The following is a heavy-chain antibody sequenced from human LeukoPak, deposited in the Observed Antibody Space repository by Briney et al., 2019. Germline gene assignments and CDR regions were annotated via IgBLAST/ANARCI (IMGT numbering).Heavy chain of an antibody. J-gene: IGHJ4*02. D-gene: IGHD3-9*01. V-gene: IGHV3-23*01. CDR2: ISGSGGST. CDR1: GFTFSSYS. CDR3: AKSDDWLLQTGNFDY. Sequence: GGSLRLSCAASGFTFSSYSMSWVRQAPGKGLEWVSTISGSGGSTYYADSVKGRFTISRDNSKNTLYLQMNSLRAEDTAVYYCAKSDDWLLQTGNFDYWGQGTLVTVSS.